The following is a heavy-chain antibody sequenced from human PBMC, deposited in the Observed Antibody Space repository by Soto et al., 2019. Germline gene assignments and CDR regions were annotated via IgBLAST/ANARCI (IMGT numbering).Heavy chain of an antibody. J-gene: IGHJ4*02. V-gene: IGHV3-21*06. CDR1: GFTFSAYS. CDR3: ARDLLEGYGHARQPDY. D-gene: IGHD5-18*01. CDR2: ITSSSTYI. Sequence: PGGSLRLSCVASGFTFSAYSMSWVRQAPGQGLGWVSSITSSSTYIYYTRSVEGRFTISRDDAKNSLHLQMNSLRAEDTAVYYCARDLLEGYGHARQPDYWGQGTLVTVSS.